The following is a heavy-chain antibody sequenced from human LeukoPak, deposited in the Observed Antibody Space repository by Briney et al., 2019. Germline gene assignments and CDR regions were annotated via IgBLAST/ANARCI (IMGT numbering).Heavy chain of an antibody. D-gene: IGHD3-3*01. CDR2: IYSGGST. CDR3: ARDRPKPPPQYYEFWSGYYGGWFDR. V-gene: IGHV3-66*01. CDR1: GFTVSSNY. J-gene: IGHJ5*02. Sequence: GGSLRLSWAAAGFTVSSNYTSWVRQAPGKGLEWDSVIYSGGSTYNAASVKGRFNIFRDNSRNALYLQMNSLRVEDTAVYYCARDRPKPPPQYYEFWSGYYGGWFDRWGQGTLVTVSS.